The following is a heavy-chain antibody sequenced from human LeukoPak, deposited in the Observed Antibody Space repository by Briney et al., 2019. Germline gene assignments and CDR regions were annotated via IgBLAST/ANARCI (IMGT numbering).Heavy chain of an antibody. V-gene: IGHV1-18*01. CDR3: ARDGIAALYYYGMDV. CDR2: ISAYNGNT. CDR1: GYTFTSYG. Sequence: ASVKVSRKASGYTFTSYGISWVRQAPGQGLEWMGWISAYNGNTNYAQKLQGRVTMTTDTSTSTAYMELRSLRSDDTAVYYCARDGIAALYYYGMDVWGQGTTVTVSS. J-gene: IGHJ6*02. D-gene: IGHD6-6*01.